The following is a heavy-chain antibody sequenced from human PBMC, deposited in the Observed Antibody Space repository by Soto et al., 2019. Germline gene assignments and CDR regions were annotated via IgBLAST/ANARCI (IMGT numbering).Heavy chain of an antibody. CDR1: GGSISSYY. Sequence: SETLSLTCTVSGGSISSYYWSWIRQPPGKGLEWIGYIYYSGSTNYNPSLKSRVTISVDTSKNQFSLKLSSVTAADTDVYYCARRWGTTFDYWGQGTLVNVSS. J-gene: IGHJ4*02. V-gene: IGHV4-59*08. D-gene: IGHD3-16*01. CDR3: ARRWGTTFDY. CDR2: IYYSGST.